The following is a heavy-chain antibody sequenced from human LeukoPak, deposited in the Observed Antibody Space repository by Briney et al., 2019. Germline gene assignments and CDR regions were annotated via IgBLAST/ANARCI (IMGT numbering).Heavy chain of an antibody. CDR2: INPNSGGT. D-gene: IGHD3-22*01. J-gene: IGHJ4*02. CDR1: GYTFTGYY. Sequence: ASVKVPCKASGYTFTGYYMHWVRQAPGQGLEWMGWINPNSGGTNYAQKFQGWVTMTRDTSISTAYMELSRLRSDDTAVYYCARDGDFDWYSYYDSSGYYIKTFDYWGQGTLVTVSS. V-gene: IGHV1-2*04. CDR3: ARDGDFDWYSYYDSSGYYIKTFDY.